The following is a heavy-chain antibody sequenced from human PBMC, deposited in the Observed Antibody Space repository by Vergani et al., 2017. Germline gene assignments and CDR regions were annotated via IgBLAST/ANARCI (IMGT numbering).Heavy chain of an antibody. D-gene: IGHD6-13*01. Sequence: EVQLVQSGAEVRKPGESLKISCEVSGYSFTNYWIGWVRQMPGKGLEWMGIFFPGDSDTRYSPSFQGLVTISGDKSISTAYLQWSSLKASDTAMYYCGRRISAASYGAFDIWGQGTMVTVSS. CDR1: GYSFTNYW. V-gene: IGHV5-51*01. CDR2: FFPGDSDT. J-gene: IGHJ3*02. CDR3: GRRISAASYGAFDI.